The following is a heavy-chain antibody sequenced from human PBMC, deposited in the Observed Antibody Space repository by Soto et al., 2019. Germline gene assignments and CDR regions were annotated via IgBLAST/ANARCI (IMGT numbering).Heavy chain of an antibody. CDR3: ARNYVWGSYN. Sequence: GSLRLSCAASGFTFSSYAMSWVRQAPGKGLEWVSVISGSGGSTYYADSVKGRFTISRDNSKNTLYLQMNSLRAEDTAVYYCARNYVWGSYNWGQGTLVTVSS. CDR2: ISGSGGST. D-gene: IGHD3-16*01. CDR1: GFTFSSYA. J-gene: IGHJ4*02. V-gene: IGHV3-23*01.